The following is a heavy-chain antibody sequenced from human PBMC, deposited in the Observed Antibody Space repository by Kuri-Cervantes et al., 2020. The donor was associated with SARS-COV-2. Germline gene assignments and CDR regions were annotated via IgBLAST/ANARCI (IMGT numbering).Heavy chain of an antibody. J-gene: IGHJ3*02. Sequence: SQTLSLTCAVHGGSFSGYYWSWIRQPPGKGLEWIGEINHSGSTNYNPSLKSRVTISVYTSKNQFSLKLSSVTAADTAMYYCARPLYPFSGNSGGNAFDIWGQGTMVTVSS. CDR2: INHSGST. D-gene: IGHD4-23*01. CDR3: ARPLYPFSGNSGGNAFDI. V-gene: IGHV4-34*01. CDR1: GGSFSGYY.